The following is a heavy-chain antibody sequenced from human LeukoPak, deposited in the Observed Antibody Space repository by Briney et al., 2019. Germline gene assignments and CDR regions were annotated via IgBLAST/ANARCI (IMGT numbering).Heavy chain of an antibody. CDR1: GDSISSYS. V-gene: IGHV4-34*01. D-gene: IGHD2-21*01. J-gene: IGHJ5*02. CDR2: INHSGST. Sequence: SETLSLTCTVSGDSISSYSWSWIRQPPGRGLEWIGEINHSGSTNYNPSLKSRVTISVDTSKNQFSLKLSSVTAADTAVYYCARNHPYWGSAIRGPSGAIHPWGQGTLVTVSS. CDR3: ARNHPYWGSAIRGPSGAIHP.